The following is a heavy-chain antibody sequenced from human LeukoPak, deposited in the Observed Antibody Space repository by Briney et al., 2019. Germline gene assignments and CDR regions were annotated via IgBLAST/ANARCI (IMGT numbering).Heavy chain of an antibody. D-gene: IGHD2-21*02. Sequence: GGSLRLSCAASGFTLSNYWMLWVRHGPGERLVWVSSSSSVGANTHYADSVRGRFTISRDNANNILSLHMNGLRADDAAVYFCARGRATAVPHYYDYFMDVWGTGTTVIVSS. CDR1: GFTLSNYW. J-gene: IGHJ6*03. V-gene: IGHV3-74*01. CDR3: ARGRATAVPHYYDYFMDV. CDR2: SSSVGANT.